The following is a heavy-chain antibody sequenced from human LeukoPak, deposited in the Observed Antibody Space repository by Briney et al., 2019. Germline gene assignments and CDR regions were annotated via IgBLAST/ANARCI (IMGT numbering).Heavy chain of an antibody. CDR2: IYYSGST. V-gene: IGHV4-59*01. CDR3: ARVSNFWSGLSAFDI. D-gene: IGHD3-3*01. Sequence: SETLSLTCTVSGDSISSYYWNWIRQPPGKGLEWIGYIYYSGSTNYNPSLKSRVTISVDTSKNQFSLKLSSVTAADTAVYYCARVSNFWSGLSAFDIWGQGAMVTVSS. CDR1: GDSISSYY. J-gene: IGHJ3*02.